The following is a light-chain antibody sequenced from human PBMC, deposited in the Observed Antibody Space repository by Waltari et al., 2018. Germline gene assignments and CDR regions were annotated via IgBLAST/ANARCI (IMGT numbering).Light chain of an antibody. CDR1: TLRTYS. CDR2: GNN. V-gene: IGLV3-19*01. Sequence: SSELTQDPAVSVALGQTVRITCQGDTLRTYSAGWYQQKPGQAPILVNYGNNNRPSGIPDRFSGSRSGNTASLIITGAQAEYEAAYYCNSRDRRHNSMLFGGGTKLTVL. CDR3: NSRDRRHNSML. J-gene: IGLJ2*01.